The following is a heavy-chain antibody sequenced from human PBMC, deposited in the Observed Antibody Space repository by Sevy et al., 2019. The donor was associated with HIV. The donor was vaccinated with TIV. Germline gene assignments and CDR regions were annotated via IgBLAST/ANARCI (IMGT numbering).Heavy chain of an antibody. J-gene: IGHJ6*02. V-gene: IGHV3-11*01. Sequence: GESLKISCAASGFTFSDYYMSWIRQAPGKGLEWVSYISSSGSTIYYADSVKGRFTISRDNAKNSLYLQMNSLRADDTAVYYCARDRFTYCGGDCSYGMDVWGQGTTVTVSS. CDR3: ARDRFTYCGGDCSYGMDV. CDR2: ISSSGSTI. D-gene: IGHD2-21*01. CDR1: GFTFSDYY.